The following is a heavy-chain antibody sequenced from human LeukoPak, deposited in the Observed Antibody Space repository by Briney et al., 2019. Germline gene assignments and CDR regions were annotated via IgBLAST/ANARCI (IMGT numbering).Heavy chain of an antibody. CDR1: GGSFSGYY. CDR2: INHSGST. CDR3: ARHLVGATTLFARVNNWFDP. D-gene: IGHD1-26*01. V-gene: IGHV4-34*01. Sequence: SETLSLTCAVYGGSFSGYYWSWIRQPPGKGLEWIGEINHSGSTNYNPSLKSRVTISVDTSKNQFSLKLSSVTAADTAVYYCARHLVGATTLFARVNNWFDPWGQGTLVTVSS. J-gene: IGHJ5*02.